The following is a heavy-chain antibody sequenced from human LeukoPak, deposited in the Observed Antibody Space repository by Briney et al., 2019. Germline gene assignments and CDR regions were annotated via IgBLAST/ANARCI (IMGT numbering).Heavy chain of an antibody. CDR1: GGSISSYY. CDR2: IYYSGST. Sequence: KSSETLSLTCTVSGGSISSYYWSWIRQPPGKGLEWIGYIYYSGSTNYNPSLKSRVTISVDTSKNQFSLKLSSVTAADTAVYYCARRNGGYVKAFDIWGQGTMVTVSS. D-gene: IGHD5-12*01. CDR3: ARRNGGYVKAFDI. V-gene: IGHV4-59*01. J-gene: IGHJ3*02.